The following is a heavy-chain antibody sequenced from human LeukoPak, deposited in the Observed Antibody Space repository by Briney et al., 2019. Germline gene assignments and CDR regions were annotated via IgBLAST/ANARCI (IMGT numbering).Heavy chain of an antibody. V-gene: IGHV3-30*03. D-gene: IGHD6-19*01. J-gene: IGHJ4*02. CDR2: ISYDGSNK. CDR1: GFTFSSYG. Sequence: GGSLRLSCAASGFTFSSYGMHWVRQAPGKGLEWVAVISYDGSNKYYADSVKGRFTYSRDNSKNTLYPQMNSLRVEDTAVYYCARETVAVAGGFDYWGQGTLVTVSS. CDR3: ARETVAVAGGFDY.